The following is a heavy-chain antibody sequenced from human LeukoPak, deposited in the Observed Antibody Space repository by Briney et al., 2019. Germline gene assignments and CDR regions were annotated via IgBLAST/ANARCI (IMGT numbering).Heavy chain of an antibody. CDR2: LFDSVNT. V-gene: IGHV4-59*11. Sequence: SETLSLTCTVSGGSISSHYWSWIRQPPGKGLGWIAYLFDSVNTKDNPSLQSRLTLSADTSKNQFSLRLSSVTAADTAVYYCATIKRGSIFGYFDFWGQGIKVTVSS. D-gene: IGHD5-18*01. CDR3: ATIKRGSIFGYFDF. CDR1: GGSISSHY. J-gene: IGHJ4*02.